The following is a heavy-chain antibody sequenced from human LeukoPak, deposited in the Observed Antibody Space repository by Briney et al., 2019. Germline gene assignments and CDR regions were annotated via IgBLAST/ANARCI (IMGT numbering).Heavy chain of an antibody. CDR3: AKDRILNYYDSSGLDASDI. D-gene: IGHD3-22*01. CDR1: GFTFSSYG. Sequence: PGRSLRLSCAASGFTFSSYGMHWVRQAPGKGLEWVAVISYDGSNKYYADSVKGRFTISRDNSKNTLYLQMNSLRAEDTALYYCAKDRILNYYDSSGLDASDIWGQGTMVTVSS. V-gene: IGHV3-30*18. CDR2: ISYDGSNK. J-gene: IGHJ3*02.